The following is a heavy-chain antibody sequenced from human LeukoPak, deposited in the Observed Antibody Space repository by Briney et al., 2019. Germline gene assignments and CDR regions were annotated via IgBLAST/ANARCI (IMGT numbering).Heavy chain of an antibody. J-gene: IGHJ4*02. V-gene: IGHV5-51*01. Sequence: GESLKISCKGSGYSFTSYWIGWVRRMPGKGLEWMGIIYPGDSDTRYSPSFQGQVTISADESISTAYLQWSSLKASDTAIYYCARRGSSGWSRGPYFDYWGQGTLVTVSS. CDR3: ARRGSSGWSRGPYFDY. CDR2: IYPGDSDT. D-gene: IGHD6-19*01. CDR1: GYSFTSYW.